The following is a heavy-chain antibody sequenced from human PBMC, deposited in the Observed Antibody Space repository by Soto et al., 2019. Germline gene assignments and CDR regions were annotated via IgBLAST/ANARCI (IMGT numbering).Heavy chain of an antibody. CDR3: ASSHYYDSSGYHDWFDP. CDR1: GGSISSYY. J-gene: IGHJ5*02. CDR2: IYYSGST. D-gene: IGHD3-22*01. V-gene: IGHV4-59*12. Sequence: SETLSLTCTVSGGSISSYYWSWIRQPPGKGLEWIGYIYYSGSTNYNPSLKSRVTISVDTSKNQFSPKLSSVTAADTAVYYCASSHYYDSSGYHDWFDPWGQGTLVTVSS.